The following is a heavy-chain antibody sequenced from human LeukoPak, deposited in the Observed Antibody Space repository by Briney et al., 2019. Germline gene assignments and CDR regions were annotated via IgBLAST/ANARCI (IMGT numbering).Heavy chain of an antibody. V-gene: IGHV3-64*01. D-gene: IGHD5-18*01. J-gene: IGHJ4*02. CDR3: AKDRSDTVMVYAFDY. CDR1: GFTFSSYA. Sequence: GGSLRLSCAASGFTFSSYAMHWVRQAPGKGLEYVSAISSNGGNTFYANSVKGRFTISRDNSKNTLYLQLNSLRAEDTAIYYCAKDRSDTVMVYAFDYWGQGTLVTVSS. CDR2: ISSNGGNT.